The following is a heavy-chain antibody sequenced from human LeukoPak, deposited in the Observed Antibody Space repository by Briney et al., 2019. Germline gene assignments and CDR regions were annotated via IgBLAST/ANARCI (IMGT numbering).Heavy chain of an antibody. Sequence: PSETLSLTCTVSGGSISSYYWNWIRQPPGKGLEWIGYIYYTGSADYNPSLKSRVTISLDTSKNQFSLKLCSVTAADTAVYYCARDLGYCRSTSCYPWFDPWGQGTLVTVSS. V-gene: IGHV4-59*01. CDR2: IYYTGSA. D-gene: IGHD2-2*01. CDR1: GGSISSYY. CDR3: ARDLGYCRSTSCYPWFDP. J-gene: IGHJ5*02.